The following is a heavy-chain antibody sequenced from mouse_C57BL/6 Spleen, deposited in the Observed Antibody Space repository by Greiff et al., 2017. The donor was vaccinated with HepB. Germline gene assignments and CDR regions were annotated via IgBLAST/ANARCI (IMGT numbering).Heavy chain of an antibody. J-gene: IGHJ4*01. CDR2: IWGVGST. CDR1: GFSLTSYD. Sequence: VKVVESGPGLVAPSQSLSITCTVSGFSLTSYDVDWVRRSPGKGLEWLGVIWGVGSTNYNSALKSRLSISKDNSKSQVFLKMNSLQTDDTAMYYCARSLRLRAMDYWGQGTSVTVSS. V-gene: IGHV2-6*01. CDR3: ARSLRLRAMDY. D-gene: IGHD3-2*02.